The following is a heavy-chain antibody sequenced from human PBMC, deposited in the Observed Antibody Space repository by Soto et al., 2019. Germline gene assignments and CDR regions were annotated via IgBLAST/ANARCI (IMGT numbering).Heavy chain of an antibody. D-gene: IGHD3-3*01. CDR1: VVSISSYY. CDR2: IYYSGST. Sequence: PSETLSLTCTFSVVSISSYYWSCIRHPPGKGLEWIGYIYYSGSTNYNPSLKSRVTISVDTSKNQFSLKLSSVTAADTAVYYCARVSLEVSYYYYYGMEVWGQGTTVTVSS. CDR3: ARVSLEVSYYYYYGMEV. V-gene: IGHV4-59*01. J-gene: IGHJ6*02.